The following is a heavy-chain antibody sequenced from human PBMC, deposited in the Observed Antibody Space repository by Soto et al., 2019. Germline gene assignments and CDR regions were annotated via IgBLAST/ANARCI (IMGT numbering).Heavy chain of an antibody. D-gene: IGHD3-22*01. V-gene: IGHV4-34*01. CDR2: INHSGST. Sequence: SQTLSLTYAVYGGSFIGYCWSWIRKPPGKGLEWIGEINHSGSTNYNPSLKSRVTISVDTSKNQFSLKLSSVTAADTAVYYCARGISDSSGYYCLSFDPWGQGTLVTVSS. CDR1: GGSFIGYC. CDR3: ARGISDSSGYYCLSFDP. J-gene: IGHJ5*02.